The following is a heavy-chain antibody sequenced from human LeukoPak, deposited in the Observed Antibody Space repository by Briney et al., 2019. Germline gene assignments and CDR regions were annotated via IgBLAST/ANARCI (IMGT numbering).Heavy chain of an antibody. J-gene: IGHJ3*02. CDR1: GFTFSSYE. CDR3: ARETYGANDAFDI. CDR2: ISSSGSTI. V-gene: IGHV3-48*03. Sequence: GGSLRLSCAASGFTFSSYEMNWVRQAPGKGLEWVSYISSSGSTIYYADSVKGRFTISRDNARNSLYLQMNSLRAEDTAVYYCARETYGANDAFDIWGQGTMVTVSS. D-gene: IGHD4-17*01.